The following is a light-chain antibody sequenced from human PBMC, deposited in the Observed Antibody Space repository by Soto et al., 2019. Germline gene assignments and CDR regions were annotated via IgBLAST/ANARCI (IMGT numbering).Light chain of an antibody. Sequence: QAVVTQAPSLTVSPGGTVTLTCGSSTGAVTSGHFPYWFQQKPGQAPRTLIYDTSNKHSWTPARFSGSLLGDKAALTLSGVQPEDEAEYYCLLSYSGARVVFGGGTKLTVL. CDR2: DTS. CDR3: LLSYSGARVV. V-gene: IGLV7-46*01. CDR1: TGAVTSGHF. J-gene: IGLJ2*01.